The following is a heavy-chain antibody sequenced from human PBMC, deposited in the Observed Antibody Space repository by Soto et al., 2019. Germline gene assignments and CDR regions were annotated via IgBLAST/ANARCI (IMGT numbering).Heavy chain of an antibody. CDR3: ARDTSERLGYCSGGSCYSGYYYGMDV. Sequence: SQTLSLTCAISGDSVSSNSAAWNWIRPSPSRGLEWLGRTYYRSKWYNDYAVSVKSRITINPDTSKNQFSLQLNSVTPEDTAVYYCARDTSERLGYCSGGSCYSGYYYGMDVWGQGTTVTVSS. J-gene: IGHJ6*02. V-gene: IGHV6-1*01. CDR1: GDSVSSNSAA. D-gene: IGHD2-15*01. CDR2: TYYRSKWYN.